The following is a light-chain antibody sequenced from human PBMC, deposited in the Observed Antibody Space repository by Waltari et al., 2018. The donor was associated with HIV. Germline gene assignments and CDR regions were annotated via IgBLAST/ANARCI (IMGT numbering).Light chain of an antibody. Sequence: QSVLTQPPSASGTPGQRVSISCSGSSSNIGSNTVNWYQQSPGTAPKLLIYTVNQRPAGVPDRFAGSQSDTSACLAISGRQSEDEADYYCSTWDDGLDGPVFGGGTKLTVL. CDR2: TVN. J-gene: IGLJ3*02. V-gene: IGLV1-44*01. CDR1: SSNIGSNT. CDR3: STWDDGLDGPV.